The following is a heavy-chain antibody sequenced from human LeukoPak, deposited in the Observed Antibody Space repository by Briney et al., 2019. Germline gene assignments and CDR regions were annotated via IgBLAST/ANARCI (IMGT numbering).Heavy chain of an antibody. J-gene: IGHJ3*02. D-gene: IGHD2-21*02. Sequence: ASVKVSCKASGYTFTSYYMHWVRQAPGQGLEWMGWMNPNSGNTGYAQKFQGRVTMTRNTSISTAYMELSSLRSEDTAVYYCARGRGDLSGAFDIWGQGTMVTVSS. V-gene: IGHV1-8*02. CDR3: ARGRGDLSGAFDI. CDR1: GYTFTSYY. CDR2: MNPNSGNT.